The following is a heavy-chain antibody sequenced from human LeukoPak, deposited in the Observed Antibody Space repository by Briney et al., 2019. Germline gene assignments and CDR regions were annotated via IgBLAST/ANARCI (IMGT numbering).Heavy chain of an antibody. V-gene: IGHV1-18*01. CDR1: GYTFTIYG. J-gene: IGHJ4*02. Sequence: GASVKVSCKASGYTFTIYGITWVRQAPGQGLEWVGWISGYNGDRKYVQKLQDRVTMTTDTSTSTAYMEPRSLRSDDTAIYYCARMGYYDFWSGYYSLDSWGQGTLVTVSS. CDR2: ISGYNGDR. CDR3: ARMGYYDFWSGYYSLDS. D-gene: IGHD3-3*01.